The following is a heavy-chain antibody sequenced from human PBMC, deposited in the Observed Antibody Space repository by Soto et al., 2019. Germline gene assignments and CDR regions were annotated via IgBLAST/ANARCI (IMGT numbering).Heavy chain of an antibody. CDR2: ISSNGGST. V-gene: IGHV3-64*01. J-gene: IGHJ4*02. D-gene: IGHD4-17*01. Sequence: GGSLRLSCAASGFTFSSYAMHWVRQAPGKGLEYVSAISSNGGSTYYANSVKGRFTISRDNSKNTLYLQMGSLRAEDMAVYYCARDYGDYVFFDYWGQGTLVTVSS. CDR3: ARDYGDYVFFDY. CDR1: GFTFSSYA.